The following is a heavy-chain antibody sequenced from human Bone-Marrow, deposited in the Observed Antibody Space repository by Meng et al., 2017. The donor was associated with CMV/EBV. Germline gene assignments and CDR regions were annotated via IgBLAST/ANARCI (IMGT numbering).Heavy chain of an antibody. CDR2: INHSGST. J-gene: IGHJ6*02. V-gene: IGHV4-34*01. D-gene: IGHD6-6*01. Sequence: GSLRLSCAVYGGSFSGYYWSWIRQPPGKGLEWIGEINHSGSTNYNPSLKSRVTISVDTSKNQFSLKLSSVTAADTAVYYCARYHISSSDYYYYGMDVWGQGTTVTVSS. CDR3: ARYHISSSDYYYYGMDV. CDR1: GGSFSGYY.